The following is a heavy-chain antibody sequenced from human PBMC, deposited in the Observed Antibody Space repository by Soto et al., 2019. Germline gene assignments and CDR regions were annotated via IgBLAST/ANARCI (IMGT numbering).Heavy chain of an antibody. D-gene: IGHD3-22*01. CDR2: IYYSGST. Sequence: QVQLRESGPGLVKPSQTLSLTCTVSGGSISSGDYYWSWIRQLPGKAPEWIGYIYYSGSTYYNPSLKSRVTISVDTSKNQFSLKLSSVTAADTAVYYCARPTYYYDSSGYSAAFDIWGQGTMVTVSS. CDR3: ARPTYYYDSSGYSAAFDI. J-gene: IGHJ3*02. CDR1: GGSISSGDYY. V-gene: IGHV4-30-4*01.